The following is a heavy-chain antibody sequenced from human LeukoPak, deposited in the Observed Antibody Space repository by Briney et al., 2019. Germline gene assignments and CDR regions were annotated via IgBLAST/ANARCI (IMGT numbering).Heavy chain of an antibody. Sequence: PSETLSLTCTVSGASMSSGGYYWSWIRQHPGKGLEWIGYIFSTGNTYYNPSLKSRLTISVDTSKNRFSLQLSFVTAADTAVCYCARTRLRGDPFDDWGQGTLVTVSS. V-gene: IGHV4-31*03. CDR1: GASMSSGGYY. CDR2: IFSTGNT. D-gene: IGHD2-21*02. J-gene: IGHJ4*02. CDR3: ARTRLRGDPFDD.